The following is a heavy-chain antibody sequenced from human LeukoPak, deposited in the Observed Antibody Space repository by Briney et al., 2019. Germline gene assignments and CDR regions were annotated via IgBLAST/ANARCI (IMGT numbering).Heavy chain of an antibody. Sequence: GGSLRLSCAASGFXFSSYEMNWVRQAPGKGLEWVSYISSSGSTIYYADSVKGRFTISRDNAKNSLYLQMNSLRAEDTAVYYCARRYCSSTSCTLDYWGQGTLVTVSS. D-gene: IGHD2-2*01. CDR3: ARRYCSSTSCTLDY. CDR1: GFXFSSYE. J-gene: IGHJ4*02. V-gene: IGHV3-48*03. CDR2: ISSSGSTI.